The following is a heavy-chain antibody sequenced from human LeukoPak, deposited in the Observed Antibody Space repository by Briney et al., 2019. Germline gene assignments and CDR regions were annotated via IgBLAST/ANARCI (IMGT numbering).Heavy chain of an antibody. CDR2: IDPKSGGT. Sequence: ASVKVSCKASGYTFTNYYMHWVRQAPGQGLERMGWIDPKSGGTDSAQKFKGRVTMTRDTSINTVYMELSSLRPNDTATYYCARGYSSGWPSGDGFDIWGRGTMVSVSS. D-gene: IGHD6-19*01. CDR3: ARGYSSGWPSGDGFDI. J-gene: IGHJ3*02. CDR1: GYTFTNYY. V-gene: IGHV1-2*02.